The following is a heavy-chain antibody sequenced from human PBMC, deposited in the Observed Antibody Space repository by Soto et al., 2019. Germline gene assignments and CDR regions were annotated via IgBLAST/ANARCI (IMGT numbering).Heavy chain of an antibody. D-gene: IGHD2-2*02. Sequence: XGSLRLSCSAAGFTFSSYSMNWVRQAPGKGLEWVSSISSSSSYIYYADSVKGRFTISRDNAKNSLYLQMNSLRAEDTAVYYCASLPDVYPPGYWGQGTLVTVSS. J-gene: IGHJ4*02. CDR2: ISSSSSYI. V-gene: IGHV3-21*01. CDR3: ASLPDVYPPGY. CDR1: GFTFSSYS.